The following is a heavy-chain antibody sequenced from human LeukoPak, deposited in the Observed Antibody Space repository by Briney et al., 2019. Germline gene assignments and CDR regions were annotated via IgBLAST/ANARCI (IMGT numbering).Heavy chain of an antibody. J-gene: IGHJ6*03. CDR3: ARGPPRGKYYYMDV. CDR1: GFTSSSFD. V-gene: IGHV3-13*01. CDR2: IGTASDT. D-gene: IGHD1-1*01. Sequence: PGGSLRLSCAASGFTSSSFDRHWVRQPTGQGLEWVSTIGTASDTYYPGSVEGRFTLSRDNAKNSLYLQMNSLTAGDTAVYYCARGPPRGKYYYMDVWGKGTTVTVSS.